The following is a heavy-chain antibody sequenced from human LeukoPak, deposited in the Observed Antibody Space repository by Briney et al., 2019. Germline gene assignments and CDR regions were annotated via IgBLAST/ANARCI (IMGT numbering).Heavy chain of an antibody. V-gene: IGHV3-48*01. CDR3: ARDPRRGSPRNNCFAP. Sequence: GGSLRLSCAASGFTFSSYSMNWVRQAPGKGLEWVSYISSSSSTIYYADSVKGRFTISRDNAKNSLYLQMNSLRAEDRAVYYCARDPRRGSPRNNCFAPWGQGTLVTVSP. J-gene: IGHJ5*02. D-gene: IGHD1-14*01. CDR2: ISSSSSTI. CDR1: GFTFSSYS.